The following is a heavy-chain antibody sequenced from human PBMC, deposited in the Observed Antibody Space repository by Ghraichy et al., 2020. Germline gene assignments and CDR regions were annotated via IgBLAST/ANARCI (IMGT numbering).Heavy chain of an antibody. D-gene: IGHD6-13*01. J-gene: IGHJ5*02. CDR3: ARALYSSSWYWFDP. CDR2: IYYSGST. CDR1: GGSISSYY. V-gene: IGHV4-59*01. Sequence: SETLSLTCTVSGGSISSYYWSWIRQPPGKRLEWIGYIYYSGSTNYNPSLKSRVTISVDTSKNQFSLKLSSVTAADTAVYYCARALYSSSWYWFDPWGQGTLVTVSS.